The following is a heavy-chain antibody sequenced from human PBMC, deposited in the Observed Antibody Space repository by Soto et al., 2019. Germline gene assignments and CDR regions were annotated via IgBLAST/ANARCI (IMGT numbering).Heavy chain of an antibody. CDR3: ARRGSYDEGGYYFDY. J-gene: IGHJ4*02. V-gene: IGHV4-39*01. D-gene: IGHD1-26*01. CDR2: IYYSGST. CDR1: GGSISSSSYY. Sequence: QLQLQESGPGLVKPSETLSLTCTVSGGSISSSSYYWGWIRQPPGKGLEWIGSIYYSGSTYYNPSLKSRVTISVDTSKNQFSLKLSSVTAADTAVYYCARRGSYDEGGYYFDYWGQGTLVTVSS.